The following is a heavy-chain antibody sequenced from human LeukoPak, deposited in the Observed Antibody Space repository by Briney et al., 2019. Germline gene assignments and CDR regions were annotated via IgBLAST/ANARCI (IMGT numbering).Heavy chain of an antibody. Sequence: GGSLRLSCAASGFIFSSYEMNWVRRAPGKGLEWVSYISSSGSTIYYADSVKGRFTISRDNAKNSLYLQMNSLRAEDTAVYYCAELGITMIGGVWGKGTTVTISS. J-gene: IGHJ6*04. V-gene: IGHV3-48*03. D-gene: IGHD3-10*02. CDR3: AELGITMIGGV. CDR1: GFIFSSYE. CDR2: ISSSGSTI.